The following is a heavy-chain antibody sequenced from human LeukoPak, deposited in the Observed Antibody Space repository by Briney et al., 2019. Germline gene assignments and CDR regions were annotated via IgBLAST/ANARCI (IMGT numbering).Heavy chain of an antibody. V-gene: IGHV4-34*01. CDR1: GASFSGYS. J-gene: IGHJ5*02. CDR2: INHSGST. Sequence: SETLSLTCAVYGASFSGYSWSWIRQPPGKGLEWIGEINHSGSTNYNPSLKSRVTISVDTSKNQFSLKLSSVTAADTAVYYCARGHVGIQLWTRLVYNWFDPWGQGTLVTVSS. D-gene: IGHD5-18*01. CDR3: ARGHVGIQLWTRLVYNWFDP.